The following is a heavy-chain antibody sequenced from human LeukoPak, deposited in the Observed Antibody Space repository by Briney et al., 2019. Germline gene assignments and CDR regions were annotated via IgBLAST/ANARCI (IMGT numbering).Heavy chain of an antibody. D-gene: IGHD1-7*01. V-gene: IGHV3-66*01. CDR1: GFTVSSQY. CDR3: ARDRSEYNWNYVPSLSR. J-gene: IGHJ4*02. Sequence: GGSLRLSCAASGFTVSSQYMSWVRQAPGKGLEWVSVIYSGGSTYYADSVKGRFTISRDNSKNTLYLQMNSLRAEDTAVYYCARDRSEYNWNYVPSLSRWGQGTLVTVSS. CDR2: IYSGGST.